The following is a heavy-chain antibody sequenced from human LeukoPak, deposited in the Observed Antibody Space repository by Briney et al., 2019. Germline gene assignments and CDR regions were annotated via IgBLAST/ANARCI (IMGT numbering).Heavy chain of an antibody. V-gene: IGHV3-21*01. D-gene: IGHD4-17*01. Sequence: GGSLRLSGAASGFTFSSYSMNWVRRAPGKGLEWVSSISSSSSYIYYADSVKGRFTISRDNAKNSLYLQMNSLRAEDTAVYYCARDPKGPDDYVPDYWGQGTLVTVSS. CDR3: ARDPKGPDDYVPDY. CDR1: GFTFSSYS. CDR2: ISSSSSYI. J-gene: IGHJ4*02.